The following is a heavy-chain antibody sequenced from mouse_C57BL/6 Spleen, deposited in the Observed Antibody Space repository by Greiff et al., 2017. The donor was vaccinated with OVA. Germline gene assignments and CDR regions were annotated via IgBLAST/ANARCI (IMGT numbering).Heavy chain of an antibody. V-gene: IGHV5-16*01. Sequence: EVKLMESEGGLVQPGSSMKLSCTASGFTFSDYYMAWVRQVPEKGLEWVANINYDGSSTYYLDSLKSRFIISRDNAKNILYLQMSSLKSEDTATYYCAREGVWDYYAMDYWGQGTSVTVSS. J-gene: IGHJ4*01. CDR2: INYDGSST. D-gene: IGHD2-10*02. CDR1: GFTFSDYY. CDR3: AREGVWDYYAMDY.